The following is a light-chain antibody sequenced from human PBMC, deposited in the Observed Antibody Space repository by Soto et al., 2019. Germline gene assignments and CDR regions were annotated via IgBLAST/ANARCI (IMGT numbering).Light chain of an antibody. V-gene: IGKV3-20*01. J-gene: IGKJ1*01. CDR3: QHYVYPQWT. Sequence: EIVLTQSPGTLSVSPGEGATLSCRASQSVSSNLVWYQHRPGQAPRLLIYGVSTRATGTPDRFSGSGSGTEFTLTIRRLEPEDFAVYFCQHYVYPQWTFGPGTKVDI. CDR1: QSVSSN. CDR2: GVS.